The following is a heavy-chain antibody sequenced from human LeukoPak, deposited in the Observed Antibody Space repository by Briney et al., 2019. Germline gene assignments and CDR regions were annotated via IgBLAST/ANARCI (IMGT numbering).Heavy chain of an antibody. Sequence: ASVKVSCKASGYTFTSYDINWVRQATGQGLEWMGWTNPNSGITGYAQKFQGRVTMTRNTSISTAYMELSSLRSEDTAVYYCARVSTYFGVVTDFDYWGQGTLVTVSS. D-gene: IGHD3-3*01. CDR2: TNPNSGIT. V-gene: IGHV1-8*01. CDR3: ARVSTYFGVVTDFDY. CDR1: GYTFTSYD. J-gene: IGHJ4*02.